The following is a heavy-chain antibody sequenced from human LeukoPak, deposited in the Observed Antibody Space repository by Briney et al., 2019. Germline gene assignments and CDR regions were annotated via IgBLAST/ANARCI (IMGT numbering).Heavy chain of an antibody. Sequence: GGSLRLSCTASGFTFSSYAMSWFRQAPGKGLEWVSVISGSGGSTYYGDSVKGRFTISRDNSKNTLYLQMNSLRAGDTAVYYCAKDGVVTITFDYWGQGTLVTVSS. D-gene: IGHD3-16*01. CDR3: AKDGVVTITFDY. CDR1: GFTFSSYA. CDR2: ISGSGGST. J-gene: IGHJ4*02. V-gene: IGHV3-23*01.